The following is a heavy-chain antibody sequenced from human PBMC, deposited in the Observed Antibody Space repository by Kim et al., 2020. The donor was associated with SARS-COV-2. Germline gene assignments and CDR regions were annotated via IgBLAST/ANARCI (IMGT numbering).Heavy chain of an antibody. CDR2: IYYSGST. Sequence: SETLSLTCTVSGGSISSYYWSWIRQPPGKGLEWIGYIYYSGSTNYNPSLKSRVTISVDTSKNQFSLKLSSVTAADTAVYYCARGGADDYGDYGHFGYWGQGTLVTVSS. V-gene: IGHV4-59*13. J-gene: IGHJ4*02. D-gene: IGHD4-17*01. CDR3: ARGGADDYGDYGHFGY. CDR1: GGSISSYY.